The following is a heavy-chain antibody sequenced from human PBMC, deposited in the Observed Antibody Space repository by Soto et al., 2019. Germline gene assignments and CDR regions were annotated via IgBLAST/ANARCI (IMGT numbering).Heavy chain of an antibody. CDR3: ARDLYYDFWGGYLGYYYYYMDV. CDR2: IKQDGSEK. Sequence: GGSLRLSCAASGFTFSSYWMSWVRQAPGKGLEWVANIKQDGSEKYYVDSVKGRFTITRDNAKNSLYLQMNSLRAEDTAVYYCARDLYYDFWGGYLGYYYYYMDVWGKGTTVTVSS. J-gene: IGHJ6*03. V-gene: IGHV3-7*01. CDR1: GFTFSSYW. D-gene: IGHD3-3*01.